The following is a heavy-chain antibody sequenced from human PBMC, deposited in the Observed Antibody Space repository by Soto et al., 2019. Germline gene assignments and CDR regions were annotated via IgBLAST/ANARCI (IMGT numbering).Heavy chain of an antibody. CDR2: IVVGSGNT. CDR3: AAEVLTYSYESSGYYFDGFDT. D-gene: IGHD3-22*01. CDR1: GLTFTDSA. J-gene: IGHJ3*02. V-gene: IGHV1-58*01. Sequence: AVKVTGNASGLTFTDSAVQWVRHTRGHRLEWIGWIVVGSGNTNYAQEFQGRVTITRDMSTNTVYMEMSSLRSEDSAVFYCAAEVLTYSYESSGYYFDGFDTWGQGTTVSVSS.